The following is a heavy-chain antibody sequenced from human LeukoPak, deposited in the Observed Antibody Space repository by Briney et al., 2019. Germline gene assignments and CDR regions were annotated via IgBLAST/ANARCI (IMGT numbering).Heavy chain of an antibody. V-gene: IGHV1-46*01. D-gene: IGHD6-19*01. CDR2: INPTGGST. Sequence: ASVKVSCKASGYTFISYYIHWVRQAPGQGLEWMGLINPTGGSTSYPQKFQGRVTMTRDTSTSTVYMELSSLRSEDTAVYYCARVDSSGWYILDYWGQGTLVTVSS. CDR3: ARVDSSGWYILDY. CDR1: GYTFISYY. J-gene: IGHJ4*02.